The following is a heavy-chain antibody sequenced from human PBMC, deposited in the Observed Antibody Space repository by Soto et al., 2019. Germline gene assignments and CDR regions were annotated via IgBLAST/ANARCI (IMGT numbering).Heavy chain of an antibody. Sequence: SETLSLTCTVSGGSISSYYWSWIRQPPGKGLEWIGYIYYSGSTNYNPSLKSRVTISVDTSKNQFSLKLSSVTAADTAVYYCARRGDTAMLFGGMYSGPMDVWGKGTTVTVSS. V-gene: IGHV4-59*08. CDR2: IYYSGST. CDR3: ARRGDTAMLFGGMYSGPMDV. J-gene: IGHJ6*03. CDR1: GGSISSYY. D-gene: IGHD5-18*01.